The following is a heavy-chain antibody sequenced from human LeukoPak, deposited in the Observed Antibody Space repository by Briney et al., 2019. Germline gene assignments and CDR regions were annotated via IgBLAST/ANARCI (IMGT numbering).Heavy chain of an antibody. CDR1: GFTFSSYS. V-gene: IGHV3-30*14. Sequence: GRSLRLSCAASGFTFSSYSMHWVSQAPGKGLEWVAVISYDGSNKYYADSVKGRFTISRDNSKNTLYLQMNSLRAEDTAVYYCARGPSGYHNTGGQGTLVTVSS. CDR2: ISYDGSNK. J-gene: IGHJ4*02. CDR3: ARGPSGYHNT. D-gene: IGHD5-12*01.